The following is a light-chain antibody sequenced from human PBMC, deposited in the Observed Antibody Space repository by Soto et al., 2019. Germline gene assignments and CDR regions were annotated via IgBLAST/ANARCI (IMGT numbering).Light chain of an antibody. CDR1: SSDVGGYDY. CDR2: EVS. Sequence: QSALTQPASVSGSPGQSITISCTGTSSDVGGYDYVSWYQQHPGKAPKLMIYEVSNRPSGVSNRFSGSKSGNTASLTISGLQAEDEADHYCSSYTSSGTYVFGAGTKLTVL. J-gene: IGLJ1*01. V-gene: IGLV2-14*01. CDR3: SSYTSSGTYV.